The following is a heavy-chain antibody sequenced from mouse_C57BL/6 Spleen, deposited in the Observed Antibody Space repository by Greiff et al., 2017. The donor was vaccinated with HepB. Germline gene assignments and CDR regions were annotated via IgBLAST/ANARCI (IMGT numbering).Heavy chain of an antibody. J-gene: IGHJ4*01. CDR1: GYSITSGYY. CDR3: ARRGGAMDY. Sequence: DVHLVESGPGLVKPSQSLSLTCSVTGYSITSGYYWNWIRQFPGNKLEWMGYISYDGSNNYNPSLKNRISITRDTSKNQFFLKLNSVTTEDTATYYCARRGGAMDYWGQGTSVTVSS. V-gene: IGHV3-6*01. CDR2: ISYDGSN.